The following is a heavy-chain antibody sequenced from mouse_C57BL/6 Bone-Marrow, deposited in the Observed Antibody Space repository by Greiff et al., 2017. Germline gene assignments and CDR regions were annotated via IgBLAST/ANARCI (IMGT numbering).Heavy chain of an antibody. CDR2: IYPRDGST. J-gene: IGHJ4*01. D-gene: IGHD1-1*01. CDR3: ARFTNPLYYAMDY. Sequence: QVQLKESGPELVKPGASVKLSCKASGYTFTSYDINWVKQRPGQGLEWIGWIYPRDGSTKYNEKFKGKATLTVDTSSSTAYMELHSLTSEDSAVYFCARFTNPLYYAMDYWGQGTSVTVSA. V-gene: IGHV1-85*01. CDR1: GYTFTSYD.